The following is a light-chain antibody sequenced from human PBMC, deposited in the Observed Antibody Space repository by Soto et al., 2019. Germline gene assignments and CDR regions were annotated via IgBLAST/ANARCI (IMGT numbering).Light chain of an antibody. CDR2: GAS. CDR1: QSVSSSY. CDR3: QQYGSSPWT. V-gene: IGKV3-20*01. J-gene: IGKJ1*01. Sequence: EIVLTQSPVTLSLSPGERATLSCRARQSVSSSYLAWYQQKPGQAPRLLIYGASSRATGIPDRFSGSGSGTDFTLTISRLEPEDFAVYYCQQYGSSPWTFGQGTKVDIK.